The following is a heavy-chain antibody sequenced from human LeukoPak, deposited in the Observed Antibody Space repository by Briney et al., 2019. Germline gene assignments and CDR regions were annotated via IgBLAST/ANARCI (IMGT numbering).Heavy chain of an antibody. Sequence: SETLSLTCTVSGGSISSSSYYWGWIRQPPGKGLEWIGSIYYSGSTYYNPSLKSRVTISVDTSKNQFSLKLSSVTAADTAVYYCARLEGWFDPWGQGTLATVSS. CDR2: IYYSGST. CDR3: ARLEGWFDP. J-gene: IGHJ5*02. V-gene: IGHV4-39*01. CDR1: GGSISSSSYY.